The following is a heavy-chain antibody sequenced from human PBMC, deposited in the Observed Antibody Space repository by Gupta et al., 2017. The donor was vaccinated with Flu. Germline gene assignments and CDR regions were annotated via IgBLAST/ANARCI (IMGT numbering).Heavy chain of an antibody. CDR3: TPIPNGDYDY. CDR1: GFTFSNAW. Sequence: EVQLLESGGGLVKPGGSLRLSCAASGFTFSNAWMSWVRQAPGKGLEWVGSIKSKTDGGTTDYAAPVKGRFTISRDDSKNTLYLQMNSLKTEDTAVYYGTPIPNGDYDYGGQGTLVTVSS. J-gene: IGHJ4*02. D-gene: IGHD4-17*01. CDR2: IKSKTDGGTT. V-gene: IGHV3-15*01.